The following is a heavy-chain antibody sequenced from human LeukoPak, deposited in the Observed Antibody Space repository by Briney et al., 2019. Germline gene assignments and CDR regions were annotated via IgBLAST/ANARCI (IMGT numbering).Heavy chain of an antibody. J-gene: IGHJ4*02. CDR1: GGSISSYY. CDR3: ARVTGYMIEDYFDY. Sequence: SETLSLTCTVSGGSISSYYWSWIRQPPGKGLEWIGYIYYSGSTNYNPSLKSRVTISVETSKNQFSLELSSVTAADTAVYYCARVTGYMIEDYFDYWGQGTLVTVSS. V-gene: IGHV4-59*01. CDR2: IYYSGST. D-gene: IGHD3-22*01.